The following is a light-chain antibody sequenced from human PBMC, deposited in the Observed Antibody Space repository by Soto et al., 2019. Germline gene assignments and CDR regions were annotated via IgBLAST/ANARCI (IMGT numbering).Light chain of an antibody. CDR1: SSDVGGYNY. V-gene: IGLV2-14*01. CDR3: SSYTSSSPLL. J-gene: IGLJ2*01. Sequence: QSVLTQPASVSGSPGQSMTISCTGTSSDVGGYNYVSWYQQHPGKAPKLMIYAVSNRPSGVSNRFSGSKSGNTAALTISGLQAEDEADYYGSSYTSSSPLLFGGGTKVTVL. CDR2: AVS.